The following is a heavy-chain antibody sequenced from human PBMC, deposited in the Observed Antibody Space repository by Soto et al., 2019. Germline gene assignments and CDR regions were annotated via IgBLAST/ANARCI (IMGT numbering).Heavy chain of an antibody. CDR1: GGSFSNYY. J-gene: IGHJ6*02. Sequence: SETLSLTCAIYGGSFSNYYWNWIRQPPGKGLEWMGKINHNGSTNYSPSLKSRLTISVDTSKNQFSLKLISVTAADTAVYFCGRGRRYTTACGSYYSGMDVWGQGTTVTVSS. V-gene: IGHV4-34*01. CDR2: INHNGST. CDR3: GRGRRYTTACGSYYSGMDV. D-gene: IGHD3-9*01.